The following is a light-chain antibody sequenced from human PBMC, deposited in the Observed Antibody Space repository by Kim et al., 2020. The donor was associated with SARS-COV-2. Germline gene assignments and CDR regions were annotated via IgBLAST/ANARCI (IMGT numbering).Light chain of an antibody. CDR3: CSYAGSPPYV. J-gene: IGLJ1*01. V-gene: IGLV2-11*01. Sequence: QSALTQPRSVSGSPGQSVTISCTGTSSDVGGYGYVSWYQQHPGEAPKLMIYDVSERPSGVPDRFSGSKSGNTASLTISGLQAEDEADYYCCSYAGSPPYVFGTGTKVTVL. CDR2: DVS. CDR1: SSDVGGYGY.